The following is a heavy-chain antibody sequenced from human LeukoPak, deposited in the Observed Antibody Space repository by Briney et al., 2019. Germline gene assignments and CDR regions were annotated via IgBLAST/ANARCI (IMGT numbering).Heavy chain of an antibody. CDR2: ISGSGDST. D-gene: IGHD2-2*02. Sequence: GGSLRLSCAASGFTFSGYAMSWVRQAPGKGLEWVSGISGSGDSTYHADSVKGQFTISRDNSKNTLYLQMNSLRAEDTAVYYCATHTGTIVVPAAINWGQGTLVTVSS. CDR3: ATHTGTIVVPAAIN. J-gene: IGHJ4*02. CDR1: GFTFSGYA. V-gene: IGHV3-23*01.